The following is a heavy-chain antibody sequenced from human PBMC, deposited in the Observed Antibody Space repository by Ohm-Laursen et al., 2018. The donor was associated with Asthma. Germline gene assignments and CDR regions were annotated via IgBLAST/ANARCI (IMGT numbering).Heavy chain of an antibody. V-gene: IGHV4-59*02. CDR3: ARGRYSYGLGYFDL. J-gene: IGHJ2*01. Sequence: SDTLSLTCTVFGGSVSGYYWTWVRQPPGRELEWIAYMFSSGGANYNPSLKSRVTLSTDTSTNQVSLRLSSVTAADTAVYYCARGRYSYGLGYFDLWGRGTLVTVSS. CDR1: GGSVSGYY. D-gene: IGHD5-18*01. CDR2: MFSSGGA.